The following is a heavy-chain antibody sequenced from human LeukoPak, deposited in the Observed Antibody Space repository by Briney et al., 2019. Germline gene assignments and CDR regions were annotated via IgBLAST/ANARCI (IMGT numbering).Heavy chain of an antibody. D-gene: IGHD3-9*01. V-gene: IGHV1-46*01. CDR3: ARGPINLRYFDGTLYYFDY. CDR2: INPSGGST. CDR1: GYTFTTYY. J-gene: IGHJ4*02. Sequence: GASVKVSCNAFGYTFTTYYMHWVRQAPGQGLEWMGIINPSGGSTSYAQKFQGRVSMTRDTSTSTVYMELSSLRSDDTAVYYCARGPINLRYFDGTLYYFDYWGQGTLVTVSS.